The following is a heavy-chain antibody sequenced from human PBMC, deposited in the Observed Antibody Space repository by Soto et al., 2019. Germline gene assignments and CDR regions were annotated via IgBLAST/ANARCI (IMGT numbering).Heavy chain of an antibody. CDR3: ARDWRPTAAEPSPGANYGMDV. CDR1: GYTFTSYY. D-gene: IGHD1-26*01. CDR2: INPSGGST. J-gene: IGHJ6*02. V-gene: IGHV1-46*03. Sequence: AASVKVSCKASGYTFTSYYMHWVRQAPGQGLEWMGIINPSGGSTSYAQKFQGRVTMTRDTSTSTVYMELSSLRSEDTAVYYCARDWRPTAAEPSPGANYGMDVWGQGTTVTVSS.